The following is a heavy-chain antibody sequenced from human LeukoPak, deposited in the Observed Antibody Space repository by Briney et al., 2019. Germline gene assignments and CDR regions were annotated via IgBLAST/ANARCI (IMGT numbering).Heavy chain of an antibody. CDR2: VDYSGNT. J-gene: IGHJ4*02. D-gene: IGHD5-12*01. CDR3: ARDWRYSGYALDY. CDR1: GGSISSNDYY. Sequence: SETLSLTCTVSGGSISSNDYYWAWIRQPPGKGLEWIGSVDYSGNTYYNPSLKSRVTISVDTSKNQFSLRLSSVTAADTAVYYCARDWRYSGYALDYWVQGTLVTVSS. V-gene: IGHV4-39*07.